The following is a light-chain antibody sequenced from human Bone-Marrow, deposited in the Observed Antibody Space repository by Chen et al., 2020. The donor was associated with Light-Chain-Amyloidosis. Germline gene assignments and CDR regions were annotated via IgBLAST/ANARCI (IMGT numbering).Light chain of an antibody. Sequence: DIQMTQSPSTLSASVGDRVTITCRASQSISIWLAWYQQKPGKAPKVLIYKASSLQTGVPSRFSGSGSGTDFTLTISSLQPEDVATYYCQKYNRAPITFGQETRLELK. CDR3: QKYNRAPIT. V-gene: IGKV1-5*03. CDR2: KAS. J-gene: IGKJ5*01. CDR1: QSISIW.